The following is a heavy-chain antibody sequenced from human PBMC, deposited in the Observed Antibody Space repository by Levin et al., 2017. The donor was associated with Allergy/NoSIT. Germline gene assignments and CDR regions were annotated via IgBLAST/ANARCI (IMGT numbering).Heavy chain of an antibody. D-gene: IGHD3-3*01. V-gene: IGHV3-7*03. CDR1: GFSFTNYW. CDR3: ARAIPVSGAVAYMDV. J-gene: IGHJ6*03. Sequence: GESLKISCAPSGFSFTNYWMRWIRQAPGKGLEWVASVSQDGNEKYYVDSVKGRFTISRDNAKNSLYLQMNSLRAEDTAVYYCARAIPVSGAVAYMDVWGQGTTVTVSS. CDR2: VSQDGNEK.